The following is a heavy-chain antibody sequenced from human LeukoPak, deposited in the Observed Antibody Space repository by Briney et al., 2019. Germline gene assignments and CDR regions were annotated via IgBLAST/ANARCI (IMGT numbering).Heavy chain of an antibody. CDR1: GFTFSSYG. D-gene: IGHD2-15*01. CDR3: ARDKFAGCSGGSCYSRIRNWFDP. CDR2: IWYDGSNK. J-gene: IGHJ5*02. V-gene: IGHV3-33*01. Sequence: GGSMRLSCAASGFTFSSYGMYWVRQAPGKGLEWVAVIWYDGSNKYYADSMKGRFTISRDNSMNRLYLRMNGLRAEDTAVYYCARDKFAGCSGGSCYSRIRNWFDPWGQGTLVTVSS.